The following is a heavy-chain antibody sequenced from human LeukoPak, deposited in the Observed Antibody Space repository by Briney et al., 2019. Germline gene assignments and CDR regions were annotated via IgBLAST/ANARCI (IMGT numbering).Heavy chain of an antibody. CDR1: GFTFSDYS. CDR2: ISGSSSYI. D-gene: IGHD1-26*01. CDR3: ARDLLGWELHYFDY. J-gene: IGHJ4*02. Sequence: PGGSLRLSCAASGFTFSDYSMNWVRQAPGKGLEWVSSISGSSSYIYYADSVKGRFSISRDNAKNSLYLQMNSLRAEDTAVYYCARDLLGWELHYFDYWGQGTLVTVSS. V-gene: IGHV3-21*01.